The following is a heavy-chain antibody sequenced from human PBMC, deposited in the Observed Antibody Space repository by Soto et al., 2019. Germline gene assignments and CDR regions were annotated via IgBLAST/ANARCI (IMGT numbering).Heavy chain of an antibody. CDR2: ISAYNGNT. CDR1: GYTFTSYG. D-gene: IGHD2-2*01. V-gene: IGHV1-18*01. CDR3: ARAVYCSSTSCYFGWFDP. Sequence: ASVKVSCKASGYTFTSYGISWVRQAPGQGLEWMGWISAYNGNTNYAQKLQGRVTMTTDTSTSIAYMELRSLRSDDTAVYYCARAVYCSSTSCYFGWFDPWGQGTLVTVSS. J-gene: IGHJ5*02.